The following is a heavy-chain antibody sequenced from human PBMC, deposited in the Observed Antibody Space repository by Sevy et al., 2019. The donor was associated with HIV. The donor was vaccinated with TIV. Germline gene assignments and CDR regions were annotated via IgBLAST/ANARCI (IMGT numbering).Heavy chain of an antibody. J-gene: IGHJ4*02. Sequence: GWSLRLSCAASGFIFNSYPISWVRQAPGKGLEWVSSISASGGSIYYADSVKGRFTISRDNSKKTVDLQMNSLRAGDTAVYYCAREDSGYEYWGQGTLVTVSS. CDR1: GFIFNSYP. V-gene: IGHV3-23*01. D-gene: IGHD5-12*01. CDR3: AREDSGYEY. CDR2: ISASGGSI.